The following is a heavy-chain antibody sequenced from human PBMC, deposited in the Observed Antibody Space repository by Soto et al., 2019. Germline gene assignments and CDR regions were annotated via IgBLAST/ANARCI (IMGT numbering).Heavy chain of an antibody. D-gene: IGHD6-19*01. CDR1: GFTFSNYA. Sequence: PGGSLRLSCVGSGFTFSNYALMWVRQAPGKGLQWVSGIGDNGGGASYADSVRGRFTISRDNSKDTLYLEMNSLRVEDTGLYYCVKLKFQRWQLFFDLWGQGTPVTVSS. V-gene: IGHV3-23*01. J-gene: IGHJ5*02. CDR2: IGDNGGGA. CDR3: VKLKFQRWQLFFDL.